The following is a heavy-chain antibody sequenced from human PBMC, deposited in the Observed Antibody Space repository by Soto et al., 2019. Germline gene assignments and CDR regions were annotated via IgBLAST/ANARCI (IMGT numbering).Heavy chain of an antibody. J-gene: IGHJ2*01. V-gene: IGHV3-9*01. D-gene: IGHD2-15*01. CDR3: AKADGSTPGSPLYCSGGSCYSGRYFDL. Sequence: EVQLVESGGGLVQPGRSLRLSCAASGFTFDDYAMHWVRQAPGKGLEWVSGISWNSGSIGYADSVKGRFTISRDNAKNTLYLQMNSLRAEDTALYYCAKADGSTPGSPLYCSGGSCYSGRYFDLWGRGTLVTVSS. CDR2: ISWNSGSI. CDR1: GFTFDDYA.